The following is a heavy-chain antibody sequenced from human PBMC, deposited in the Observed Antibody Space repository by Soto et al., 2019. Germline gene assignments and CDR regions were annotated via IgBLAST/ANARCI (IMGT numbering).Heavy chain of an antibody. CDR1: GYTFIANY. D-gene: IGHD6-19*01. Sequence: QVQLVQSGAEVKKPGASVKVSCKGSGYTFIANYVQWVRQAPGRGLEWMGWMNPHSGDTTYARKFQGRVTLTRDTSINTAYMELSALTSDDTAISVCAREASAWKYFDYWGQGSLVTVPS. V-gene: IGHV1-2*02. J-gene: IGHJ4*02. CDR3: AREASAWKYFDY. CDR2: MNPHSGDT.